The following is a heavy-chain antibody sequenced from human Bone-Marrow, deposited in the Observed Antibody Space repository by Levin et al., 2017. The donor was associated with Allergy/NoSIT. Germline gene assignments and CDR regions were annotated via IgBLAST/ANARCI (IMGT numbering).Heavy chain of an antibody. D-gene: IGHD3-3*01. CDR1: GYTFTSYD. V-gene: IGHV1-8*01. Sequence: GESLKISCKASGYTFTSYDINWVRQATGQGLEWMGWMNPNSGNTGYAQKFQGRVTMTRNTSISTAYMELSSLRSEDTAVYYCARGGKFTIFGVVTTPINWFDPWGQGTLVTVSS. CDR2: MNPNSGNT. CDR3: ARGGKFTIFGVVTTPINWFDP. J-gene: IGHJ5*02.